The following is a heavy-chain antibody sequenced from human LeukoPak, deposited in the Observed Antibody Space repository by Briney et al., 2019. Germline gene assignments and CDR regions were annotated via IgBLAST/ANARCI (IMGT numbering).Heavy chain of an antibody. CDR1: AFTFSSFW. J-gene: IGHJ4*02. CDR2: IKQDGSES. D-gene: IGHD3-16*01. V-gene: IGHV3-7*01. CDR3: ARLGEKADFDY. Sequence: GGSLRLSCAASAFTFSSFWMSCVRQAPGKGLEWVANIKQDGSESYYVDSVKGRFTFSRDNAKNSLYLQINSLRAEDTAVYYCARLGEKADFDYWGQGTLVTVSS.